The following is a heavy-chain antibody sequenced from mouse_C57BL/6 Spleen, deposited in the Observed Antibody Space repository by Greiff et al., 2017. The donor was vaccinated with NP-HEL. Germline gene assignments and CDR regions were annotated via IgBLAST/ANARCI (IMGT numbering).Heavy chain of an antibody. J-gene: IGHJ2*01. Sequence: QVQLKQSGPGLVQPSQSLSITCTVSGFSLTSYGVHWVRQSPGKGLEWLGVIWSGGSTDYNAAFISRLSISKDNSKSQVFFKMNSLQADDTAIYYCARGYYGKGHFDYWGQSTTLTVSS. V-gene: IGHV2-2*01. D-gene: IGHD2-1*01. CDR1: GFSLTSYG. CDR3: ARGYYGKGHFDY. CDR2: IWSGGST.